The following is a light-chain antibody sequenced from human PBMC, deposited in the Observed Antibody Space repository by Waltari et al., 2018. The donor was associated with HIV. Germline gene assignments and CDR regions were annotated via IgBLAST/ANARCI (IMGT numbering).Light chain of an antibody. V-gene: IGLV6-57*03. CDR3: QSYDRSRQAV. J-gene: IGLJ3*02. Sequence: NFFLTQPHSVSASPGQTVTLSCTRSSAAIAYKSLHWYQTRPGSAPTTVVYEHNRRPSGVPDRFSGSIDRSSNSASLTSSGLKTEDEADYYCQSYDRSRQAVFGGGTRLTVL. CDR2: EHN. CDR1: SAAIAYKS.